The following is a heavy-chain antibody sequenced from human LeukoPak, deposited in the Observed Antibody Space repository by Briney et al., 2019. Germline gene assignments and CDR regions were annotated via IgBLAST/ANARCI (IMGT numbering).Heavy chain of an antibody. Sequence: SETLSLTCTVSGGSISSYNWSWIRQPPGKGLEWIGCIYYSGSTNYNPSLKSRVTMSVDTSKNQFSLKLSSVTAADTAVYYCARGGTTVTYYYYYYMDVWGKGTTVTVSS. CDR2: IYYSGST. CDR3: ARGGTTVTYYYYYYMDV. V-gene: IGHV4-59*08. D-gene: IGHD4-17*01. CDR1: GGSISSYN. J-gene: IGHJ6*03.